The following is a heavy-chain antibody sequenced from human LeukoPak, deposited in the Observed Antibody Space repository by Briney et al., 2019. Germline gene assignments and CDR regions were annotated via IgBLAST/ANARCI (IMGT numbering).Heavy chain of an antibody. CDR1: GGSISSSSYY. V-gene: IGHV4-39*01. J-gene: IGHJ4*02. CDR2: IYYSGST. Sequence: PSETLSLTCTVSGGSISSSSYYWGWIRQPPGKGLEWIGSIYYSGSTYYNPSLKSRVTISVDTSKNQFSLKLSSVTAADTAVYYCARSSRYPLYYFDYWGQGTLVTVSS. CDR3: ARSSRYPLYYFDY. D-gene: IGHD1-1*01.